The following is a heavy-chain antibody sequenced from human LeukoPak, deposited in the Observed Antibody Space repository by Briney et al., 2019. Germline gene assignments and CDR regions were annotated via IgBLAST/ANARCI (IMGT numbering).Heavy chain of an antibody. J-gene: IGHJ4*02. D-gene: IGHD3-10*01. CDR1: GGSISSYY. CDR2: IYTSGST. CDR3: AGNYYGSGSYYSEDRY. Sequence: SETLSLTCTVSGGSISSYYWSWIRQPAGKGLEWIGRIYTSGSTNYNPSLKSRVTMSVDTFKNQFSLKLSSVTAADTAVYYCAGNYYGSGSYYSEDRYWGQGTLVTVSS. V-gene: IGHV4-4*07.